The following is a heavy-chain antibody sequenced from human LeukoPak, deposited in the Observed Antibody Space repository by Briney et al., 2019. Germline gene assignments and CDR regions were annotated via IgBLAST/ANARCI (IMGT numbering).Heavy chain of an antibody. J-gene: IGHJ5*02. Sequence: PSETLSLTCTVSVGSICRSSYYCGWIRRPPGKGLEWIGSIYYSGSTYYNPSLKSRVTISVDTSKNQFSLRLSSVTAADTAVYYCARDRSAAAAFDPWGQGTLVTVSS. CDR1: VGSICRSSYY. CDR3: ARDRSAAAAFDP. D-gene: IGHD6-13*01. CDR2: IYYSGST. V-gene: IGHV4-39*07.